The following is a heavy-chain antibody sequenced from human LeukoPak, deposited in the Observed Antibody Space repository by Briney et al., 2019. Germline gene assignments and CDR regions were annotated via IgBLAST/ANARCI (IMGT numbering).Heavy chain of an antibody. Sequence: PSETLSLTCTVSGGSITSNSYYWGWIRQPPGKGLEWIGYVYYSGSTNYNPSLKSRVTVSVDTSKNQFSLELSSVTAADTAVYYCARGVRSGYYYTGRAFDIWGQGTMVTVSS. D-gene: IGHD3-22*01. J-gene: IGHJ3*02. CDR1: GGSITSNSYY. CDR3: ARGVRSGYYYTGRAFDI. CDR2: VYYSGST. V-gene: IGHV4-61*05.